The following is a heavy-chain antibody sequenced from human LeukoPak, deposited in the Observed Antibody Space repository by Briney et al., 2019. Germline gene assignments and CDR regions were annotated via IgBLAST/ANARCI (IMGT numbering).Heavy chain of an antibody. D-gene: IGHD3-9*01. CDR2: INPNSGGT. V-gene: IGHV1-2*02. Sequence: ASVKVYCEASGYTCTGYYMHWVRQAPGQGREWMGWINPNSGGTNYAQKFQGRVTMTRDTSISTAYMELSRLRSDDTAVYYCARDRDDILTGDWGQGTLVTVSS. J-gene: IGHJ4*02. CDR1: GYTCTGYY. CDR3: ARDRDDILTGD.